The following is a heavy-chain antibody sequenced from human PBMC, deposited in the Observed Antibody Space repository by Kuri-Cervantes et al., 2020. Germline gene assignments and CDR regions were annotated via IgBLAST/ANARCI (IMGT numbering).Heavy chain of an antibody. J-gene: IGHJ2*01. CDR1: GFTFSDHY. CDR2: TRNKANSYTT. Sequence: GESLKISCAASGFTFSDHYMDWVRQAPGKGLEWVGRTRNKANSYTTEYAASVKGRFTISRDDSKNSLYLQMNSLKTEDTAVYYCTTDLTYYYGSGSYYSWYFDLWGRGTLVTVSS. CDR3: TTDLTYYYGSGSYYSWYFDL. D-gene: IGHD3-10*01. V-gene: IGHV3-72*01.